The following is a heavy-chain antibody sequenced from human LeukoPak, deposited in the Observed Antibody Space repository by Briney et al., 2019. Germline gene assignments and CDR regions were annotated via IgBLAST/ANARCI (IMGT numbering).Heavy chain of an antibody. Sequence: SETLSLTCAVYGGSFSGYYWSWIRQPPGKGLEWIGEINHSGSTNYSPSLKSRVTISVNTSKNQFSLKLTSVTAADTAVYYCARDVGARLPGYWGQGTLVTVSS. CDR3: ARDVGARLPGY. J-gene: IGHJ4*02. CDR1: GGSFSGYY. D-gene: IGHD6-6*01. V-gene: IGHV4-34*01. CDR2: INHSGST.